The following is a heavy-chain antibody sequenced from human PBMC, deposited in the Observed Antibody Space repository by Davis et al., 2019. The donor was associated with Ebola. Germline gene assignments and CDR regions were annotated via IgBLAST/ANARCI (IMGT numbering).Heavy chain of an antibody. D-gene: IGHD6-13*01. CDR2: INPNSGGT. J-gene: IGHJ5*02. V-gene: IGHV1-2*02. CDR3: ARGLGAAAGTIDP. Sequence: ASVKVSCKASGYTFTGYYMHWVRQAPGQGLEWMGWINPNSGGTNYAQKFQGRVTMTRDTSISTAYMELSSLRSEDTAVYYCARGLGAAAGTIDPWGQGTLVTVSS. CDR1: GYTFTGYY.